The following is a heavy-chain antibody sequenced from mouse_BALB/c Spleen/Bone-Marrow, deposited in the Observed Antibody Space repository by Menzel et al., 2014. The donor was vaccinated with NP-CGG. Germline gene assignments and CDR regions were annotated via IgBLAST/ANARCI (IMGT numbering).Heavy chain of an antibody. CDR3: TTGFAC. CDR2: IRLKSNNYAT. V-gene: IGHV6-6*02. CDR1: GFTFSNYW. J-gene: IGHJ3*01. Sequence: EVMLVESGGGLVQPGGPIKLSCVASGFTFSNYWMNWVRQFPEKGLEWVAEIRLKSNNYATHYAESVKGGFTISRDDSKSSVYLQMNDLRAEDTGIYYCTTGFACWGQGTLVTVSA.